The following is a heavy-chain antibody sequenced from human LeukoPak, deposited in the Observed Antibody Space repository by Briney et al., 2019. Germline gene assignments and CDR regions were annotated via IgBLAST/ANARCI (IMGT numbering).Heavy chain of an antibody. V-gene: IGHV4-34*01. Sequence: SETLSLTCAVYGGSFGGYYWSWIRQPPGKGLEWIGEINHSGSTNYNPSLKSRVTISVDTSKNQFSLKLSSVTAADTAVYYCARGTPPQLYSSSWYPFDYWGQGTLVTVSS. CDR2: INHSGST. D-gene: IGHD6-13*01. J-gene: IGHJ4*02. CDR3: ARGTPPQLYSSSWYPFDY. CDR1: GGSFGGYY.